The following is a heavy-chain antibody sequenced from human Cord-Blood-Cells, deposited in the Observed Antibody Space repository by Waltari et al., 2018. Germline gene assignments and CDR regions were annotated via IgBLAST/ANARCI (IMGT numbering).Heavy chain of an antibody. Sequence: QVQLVQSGAEVKKPGASVKVSCKASGYTFTSYAMHWVRQPLGQRLEWMGWINAGNGNTKYSQKFQGRVTITRDTSASTAYMELSSLRSEETAVYYCARVRGYWSSTSCYAFDYCYYGMDVWGQGTTGTVSS. CDR3: ARVRGYWSSTSCYAFDYCYYGMDV. V-gene: IGHV1-3*01. J-gene: IGHJ6*02. D-gene: IGHD2-2*01. CDR1: GYTFTSYA. CDR2: INAGNGNT.